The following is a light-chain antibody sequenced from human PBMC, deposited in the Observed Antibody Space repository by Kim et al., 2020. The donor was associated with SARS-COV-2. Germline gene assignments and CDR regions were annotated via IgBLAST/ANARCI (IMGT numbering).Light chain of an antibody. CDR1: SRNVGRYNY. J-gene: IGLJ2*01. CDR3: SSYTDSDTLI. Sequence: GQAVTISCTGSSRNVGRYNYVSWYQHRPGKVPKLMIYDVSRRPSGVPDRFSGSKADNTASLTVSGLQAEDEADYYCSSYTDSDTLIFGGGTQLTVL. CDR2: DVS. V-gene: IGLV2-8*01.